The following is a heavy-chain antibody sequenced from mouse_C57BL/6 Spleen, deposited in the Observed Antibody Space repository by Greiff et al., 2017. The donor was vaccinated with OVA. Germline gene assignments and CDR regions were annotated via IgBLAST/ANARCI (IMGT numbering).Heavy chain of an antibody. CDR3: ARDRYYKAMDY. Sequence: EVQVVESEGGLVQPGSSMKLSCTASGFTFSDYYMAWVRQVPEKGLEWVANINYDGSSTYYLDSLKSRFIISRDNAKNILYLQMSSLKSEDTATYYCARDRYYKAMDYWGQGTSVTVSS. CDR2: INYDGSST. D-gene: IGHD1-1*01. J-gene: IGHJ4*01. CDR1: GFTFSDYY. V-gene: IGHV5-16*01.